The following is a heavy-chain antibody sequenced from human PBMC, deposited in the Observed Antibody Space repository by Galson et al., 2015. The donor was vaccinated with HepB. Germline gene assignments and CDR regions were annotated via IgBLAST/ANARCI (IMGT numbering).Heavy chain of an antibody. CDR2: ISSSGSTI. D-gene: IGHD2-21*01. J-gene: IGHJ2*01. Sequence: SLRLSCAASGFTFSDYYMSWIRQAPGKGLEWVSYISSSGSTIYYADSVKGRFTISRDNAKNSLYLQMNSLRAEDTAVYYCARDSRHIVVVIAGGGNWYFDLWGRGTLVTVSS. V-gene: IGHV3-11*01. CDR3: ARDSRHIVVVIAGGGNWYFDL. CDR1: GFTFSDYY.